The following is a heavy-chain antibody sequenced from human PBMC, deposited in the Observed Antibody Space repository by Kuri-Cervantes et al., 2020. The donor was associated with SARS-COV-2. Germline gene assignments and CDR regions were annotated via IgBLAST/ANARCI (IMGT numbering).Heavy chain of an antibody. D-gene: IGHD6-6*01. V-gene: IGHV3-30*18. CDR1: GFTFSPYG. CDR2: ISYDGSNK. Sequence: GESLKSSCAASGFTFSPYGMQWVRQAPGKGLEWVAVISYDGSNKYYADYVKGRFTISRDNSKNTLYLQMNSLRAEDTAVYYCAKGLGYYYGMDVWGQGTTVTVSS. CDR3: AKGLGYYYGMDV. J-gene: IGHJ6*02.